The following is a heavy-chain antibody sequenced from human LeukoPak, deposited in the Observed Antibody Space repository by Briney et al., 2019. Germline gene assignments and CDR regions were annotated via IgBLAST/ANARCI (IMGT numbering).Heavy chain of an antibody. J-gene: IGHJ6*02. D-gene: IGHD3-9*01. CDR3: ARMASRRPDILTGHYYYYGMDV. V-gene: IGHV1-8*01. CDR2: MNPNSGNT. Sequence: ASVKVSCKASGYTFTSYDINWVRQATGQGLEWMGWMNPNSGNTGYAQKFQGRVTMTRNTSISTAYMELSSLRSEDTAVYYCARMASRRPDILTGHYYYYGMDVWGQGTTVTVSS. CDR1: GYTFTSYD.